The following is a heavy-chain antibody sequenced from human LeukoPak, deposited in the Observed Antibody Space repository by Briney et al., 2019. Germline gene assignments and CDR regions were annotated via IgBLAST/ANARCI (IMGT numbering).Heavy chain of an antibody. D-gene: IGHD2-8*01. V-gene: IGHV3-53*05. CDR1: GFTVNNNY. CDR3: AGSLGYCTSNVCYLKY. Sequence: GGSLRLSCAASGFTVNNNYMSWVRQAPGKGLEWVSGIYSGGSTYYADSVKGRFTISRDNSKNTLYLQMNSPRSDDTAVYYCAGSLGYCTSNVCYLKYWGQGTLVTVSS. J-gene: IGHJ4*02. CDR2: IYSGGST.